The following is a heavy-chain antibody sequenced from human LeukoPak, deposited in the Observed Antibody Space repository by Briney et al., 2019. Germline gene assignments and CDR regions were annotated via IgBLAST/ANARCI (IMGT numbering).Heavy chain of an antibody. D-gene: IGHD4-17*01. CDR2: ITRANRI. CDR3: ARVSPNTVTTLQYSDY. CDR1: GFSFWNYE. Sequence: PGGSLRLSCVTSGFSFWNYELSWVRQAPGKGLEWISCITRANRIFYADSMKGRFTISRDNAKNSLYLQMNSLRAEDTAVYYCARVSPNTVTTLQYSDYSGQGTLVTVSS. V-gene: IGHV3-48*03. J-gene: IGHJ4*02.